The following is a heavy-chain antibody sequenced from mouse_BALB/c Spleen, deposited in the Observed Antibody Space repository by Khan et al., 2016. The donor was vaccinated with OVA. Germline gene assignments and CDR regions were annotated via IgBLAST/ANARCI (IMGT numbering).Heavy chain of an antibody. CDR1: GFTIKDTY. J-gene: IGHJ3*01. CDR3: ATLYGSPFTY. V-gene: IGHV14-3*02. CDR2: IDPANGDA. Sequence: VQLKESGAELVRPGASVKLSCTASGFTIKDTYIHWIKQRPEQGLEWIGRIDPANGDAKYDPKFQDQATLPTDTFSNTAYLQLSSLTSEDTAVYYCATLYGSPFTYWGQGTLVTVSA. D-gene: IGHD2-1*01.